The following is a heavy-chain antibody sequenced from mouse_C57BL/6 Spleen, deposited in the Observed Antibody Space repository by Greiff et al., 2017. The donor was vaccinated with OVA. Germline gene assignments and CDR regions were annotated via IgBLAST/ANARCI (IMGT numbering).Heavy chain of an antibody. V-gene: IGHV1-80*01. D-gene: IGHD2-4*01. CDR2: IYPGDGDT. J-gene: IGHJ3*01. Sequence: QVQLKESGAELVKPGASVKISCKASGYAFSSYWMNWVKQRPGKGLEWIGQIYPGDGDTNYNGKFKGKATLTADKSSSTAYMQLSSLTSEDSAVYFCARRERLRGFTYWGQGTLVTVSA. CDR1: GYAFSSYW. CDR3: ARRERLRGFTY.